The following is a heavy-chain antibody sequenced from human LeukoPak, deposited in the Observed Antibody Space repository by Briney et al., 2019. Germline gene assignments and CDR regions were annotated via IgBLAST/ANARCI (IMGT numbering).Heavy chain of an antibody. Sequence: GGSLRLSCAASGFTFSSYGMHWVRQAPGKGLEWVAVIWYDGSNEYYADSVKGRFTISRDNSKNTLYLQMNSLRAEDTAVYYCAKDLDGWGQGTLVTVSS. V-gene: IGHV3-33*06. CDR3: AKDLDG. CDR2: IWYDGSNE. CDR1: GFTFSSYG. J-gene: IGHJ5*02.